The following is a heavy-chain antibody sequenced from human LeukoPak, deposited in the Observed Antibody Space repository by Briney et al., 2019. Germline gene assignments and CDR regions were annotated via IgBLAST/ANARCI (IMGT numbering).Heavy chain of an antibody. Sequence: PGGSLRLSCAASGFTFTSSSMLWVRPAPGKGLEGVAVISYGIYSKYYADSVRGRFPISRDNSENTLYLQMNSLRGEDTAVYFCARDAWSVRSYFDYGGQGTLVTVPS. CDR3: ARDAWSVRSYFDY. CDR2: ISYGIYSK. V-gene: IGHV3-30*04. CDR1: GFTFTSSS. J-gene: IGHJ4*02. D-gene: IGHD2-8*01.